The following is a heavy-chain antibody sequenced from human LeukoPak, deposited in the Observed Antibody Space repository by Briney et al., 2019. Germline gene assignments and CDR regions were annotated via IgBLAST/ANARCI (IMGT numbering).Heavy chain of an antibody. V-gene: IGHV3-23*01. CDR2: ISGSGGST. Sequence: GGSLRLSCAASGFTFSSYAMSWVRQAPGKGLEWVSAISGSGGSTYYTDSVKGRFTISRDNSKNTLYLQMNSLRAEDTAVYYCAKHSSSSSFAAGMDVWGKGTTVTVSS. CDR1: GFTFSSYA. D-gene: IGHD6-6*01. J-gene: IGHJ6*04. CDR3: AKHSSSSSFAAGMDV.